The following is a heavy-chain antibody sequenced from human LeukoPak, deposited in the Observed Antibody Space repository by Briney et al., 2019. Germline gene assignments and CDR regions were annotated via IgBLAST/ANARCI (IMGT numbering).Heavy chain of an antibody. Sequence: GGSLRLSCAASGFTFSSYAMHWVRQAPGKGLEWVAAISFDGSTKYSPDSVKGRFTISRNNSKNALYLQMDRLRAHDTAAYDCAGVDAAMPDAFDIWGKGKTVTVSS. CDR2: ISFDGSTK. CDR1: GFTFSSYA. CDR3: AGVDAAMPDAFDI. J-gene: IGHJ3*02. D-gene: IGHD5-18*01. V-gene: IGHV3-30*04.